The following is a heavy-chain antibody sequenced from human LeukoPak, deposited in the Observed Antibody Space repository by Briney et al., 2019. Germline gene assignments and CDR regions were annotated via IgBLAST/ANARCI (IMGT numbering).Heavy chain of an antibody. CDR1: GYTFTSYC. CDR2: ISAYNGNT. J-gene: IGHJ4*02. V-gene: IGHV1-18*01. Sequence: GASVNVSCKASGYTFTSYCISWVRQAPGQGLDWMGWISAYNGNTNYAQKLQGRVTMTTDTSTSTAYMELRSLRSDDTAVYYCARDSRHIVVVPAAIRFSYWGQGTLVTVSS. D-gene: IGHD2-2*01. CDR3: ARDSRHIVVVPAAIRFSY.